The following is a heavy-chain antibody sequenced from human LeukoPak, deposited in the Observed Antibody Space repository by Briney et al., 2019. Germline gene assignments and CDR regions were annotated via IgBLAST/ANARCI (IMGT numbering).Heavy chain of an antibody. J-gene: IGHJ4*02. D-gene: IGHD6-13*01. Sequence: SQTLSLTCAISGDSFSSNSAAWNWIRQSPSRGLEWLGRTYYRSKWYNDYAVSVKSRITINPDTSKNQFSLQLNSVTPEDTAVYYCARGAVYTSSWQFDCWGQGTLVTVSS. V-gene: IGHV6-1*01. CDR1: GDSFSSNSAA. CDR3: ARGAVYTSSWQFDC. CDR2: TYYRSKWYN.